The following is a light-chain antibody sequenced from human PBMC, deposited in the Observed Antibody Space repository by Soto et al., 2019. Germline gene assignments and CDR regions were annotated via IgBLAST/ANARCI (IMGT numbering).Light chain of an antibody. Sequence: QSALTQPASVSGSPGQSITISCTGTSSDVGSYNLVSWYQHHPGKAPKLMIYEGIKRPSGVSNRFSGSKSGNTASLTISGLQAEDEADYYCCSYAGTTTWVFGGGTQLTVL. CDR3: CSYAGTTTWV. J-gene: IGLJ3*02. V-gene: IGLV2-23*01. CDR1: SSDVGSYNL. CDR2: EGI.